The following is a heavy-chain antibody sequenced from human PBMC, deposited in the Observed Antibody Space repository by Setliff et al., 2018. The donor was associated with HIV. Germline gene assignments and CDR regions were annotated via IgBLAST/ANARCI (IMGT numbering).Heavy chain of an antibody. CDR2: SRNKANSYST. CDR3: VGLRYYADGAWHGGDY. J-gene: IGHJ4*02. D-gene: IGHD2-8*01. V-gene: IGHV3-72*01. Sequence: GGSLRLSCAASGFTFSSYWMSWVRQAPGKGLEWIGRSRNKANSYSTEYAASVKGRFTISRDASKSSMYLQMNSLKSEDTAVYYCVGLRYYADGAWHGGDYWGQGSLVTVSS. CDR1: GFTFSSYW.